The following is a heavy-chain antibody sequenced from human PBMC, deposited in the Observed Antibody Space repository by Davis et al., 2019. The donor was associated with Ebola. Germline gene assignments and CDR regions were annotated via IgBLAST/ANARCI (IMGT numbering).Heavy chain of an antibody. D-gene: IGHD5-24*01. J-gene: IGHJ4*02. CDR3: ARARWLQSIYFDY. Sequence: GESLKISCAASGFTFSSYWMHWVRQAPGKGLVWVSRINSDGSSTSYADSVKGRFTISRDNAKNTLYLQMNSLRAEDTAVYYCARARWLQSIYFDYWGQGTLVTVSS. V-gene: IGHV3-74*01. CDR1: GFTFSSYW. CDR2: INSDGSST.